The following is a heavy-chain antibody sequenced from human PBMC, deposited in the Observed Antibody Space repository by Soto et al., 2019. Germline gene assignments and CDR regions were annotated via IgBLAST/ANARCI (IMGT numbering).Heavy chain of an antibody. J-gene: IGHJ4*02. CDR1: GYSFSTYG. Sequence: ASVKVSCKASGYSFSTYGINWVRQAPGQGLQWMGWSSTNSGATNYAQKFQGRVTFTTDTSTSTAYMELRSLISDDTAVYFCARERYVASRHSHFDSWGQGTQVTVSS. V-gene: IGHV1-18*04. CDR2: SSTNSGAT. D-gene: IGHD6-6*01. CDR3: ARERYVASRHSHFDS.